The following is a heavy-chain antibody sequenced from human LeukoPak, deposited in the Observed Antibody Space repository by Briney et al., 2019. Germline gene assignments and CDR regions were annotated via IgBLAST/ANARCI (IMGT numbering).Heavy chain of an antibody. Sequence: PGGSLRLSCAASGFTFSNHGFSWVRQAPGKGLEWVAIIWYDGSKTVYADSVKGRFTISRDNSRNTLYLQMNSLRAEDTAVYYCARDPSYYDSSAPEYFQHWGQGTLVTVSS. D-gene: IGHD3-22*01. CDR1: GFTFSNHG. J-gene: IGHJ1*01. CDR3: ARDPSYYDSSAPEYFQH. CDR2: IWYDGSKT. V-gene: IGHV3-33*01.